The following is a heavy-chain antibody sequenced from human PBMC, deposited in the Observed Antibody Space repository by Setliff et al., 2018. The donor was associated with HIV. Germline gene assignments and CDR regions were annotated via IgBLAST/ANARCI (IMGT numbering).Heavy chain of an antibody. Sequence: GGSLRLSCAASGFTFSSYWMSWVRQAPGKGLEWVANIKQDGSEKYYVDSVKGRFTISRDNAKNSLYLQMNSLRAEDTAAYYCARDSYGGNFPPGYYYYGMDVWGQGTTVTVSS. CDR1: GFTFSSYW. D-gene: IGHD2-21*02. J-gene: IGHJ6*02. V-gene: IGHV3-7*01. CDR3: ARDSYGGNFPPGYYYYGMDV. CDR2: IKQDGSEK.